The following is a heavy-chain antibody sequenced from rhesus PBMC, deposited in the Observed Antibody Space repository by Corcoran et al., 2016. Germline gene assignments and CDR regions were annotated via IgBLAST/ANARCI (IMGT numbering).Heavy chain of an antibody. D-gene: IGHD2-2*01. CDR2: ISQSCST. V-gene: IGHV4-122*02. Sequence: QVQLQESGPGLVKSSETLSLTCAVSGGSISSSYNYWSLIRQAPGKGLELIGCISQSCSTSSTPSLKSRVTISRDTSKNQFSLKLTSVTAADTAFYYCARRDCSSSSCYFDNWGQGVLVTVSS. CDR1: GGSISSSYNY. CDR3: ARRDCSSSSCYFDN. J-gene: IGHJ4*01.